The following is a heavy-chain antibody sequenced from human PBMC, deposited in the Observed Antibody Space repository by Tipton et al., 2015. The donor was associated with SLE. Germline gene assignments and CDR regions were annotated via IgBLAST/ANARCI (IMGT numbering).Heavy chain of an antibody. D-gene: IGHD3-3*01. CDR3: ARGHNDFWGWFDP. Sequence: TLSLTCTVSGDSITSITRTNWWSWVRQPPGKGLEWIGEIYHSGSTDYKPSLKSRVIISVDKSKNQFSLKLTSVTAADTAVYYCARGHNDFWGWFDPWGQGTLVTVSS. CDR2: IYHSGST. V-gene: IGHV4-4*02. CDR1: GDSITSITRTNW. J-gene: IGHJ5*02.